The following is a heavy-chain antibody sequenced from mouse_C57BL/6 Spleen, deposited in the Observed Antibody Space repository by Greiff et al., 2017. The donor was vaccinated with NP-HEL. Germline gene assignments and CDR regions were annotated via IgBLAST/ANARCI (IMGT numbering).Heavy chain of an antibody. Sequence: QVQLQQSGAELVRPGASVTLSCKASGYTFTDYEMHWVKQTPVHGLEWIGAIDPETGGTAYNQKFKGKAILTADKSSSTAYMELRSLTSEDSAVYYCTRGGLRAMDYWGQGTSVTVSS. V-gene: IGHV1-15*01. J-gene: IGHJ4*01. CDR1: GYTFTDYE. D-gene: IGHD1-1*01. CDR3: TRGGLRAMDY. CDR2: IDPETGGT.